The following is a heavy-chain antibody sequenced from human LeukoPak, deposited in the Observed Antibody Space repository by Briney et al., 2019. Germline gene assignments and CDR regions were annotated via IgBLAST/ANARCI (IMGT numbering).Heavy chain of an antibody. V-gene: IGHV1-18*01. J-gene: IGHJ4*02. CDR3: ARDYSSGWPNFDY. D-gene: IGHD6-19*01. Sequence: GASVTVSFTASGYTFTIYGISWVRQAPGQGLEWMGWISTYNGNTNYAQKLQGRVTMTTDTSTSTAYMELRSLRSDDTAVYYCARDYSSGWPNFDYWGQGTLVTVSS. CDR1: GYTFTIYG. CDR2: ISTYNGNT.